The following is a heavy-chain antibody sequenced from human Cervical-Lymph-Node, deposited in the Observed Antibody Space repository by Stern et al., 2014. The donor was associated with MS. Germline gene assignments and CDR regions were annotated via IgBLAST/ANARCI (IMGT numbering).Heavy chain of an antibody. J-gene: IGHJ4*02. D-gene: IGHD2-8*02. CDR3: AKHACTGAACPFDL. V-gene: IGHV4-39*01. CDR1: GDSISSYTHY. Sequence: QLQLQESGPGLVKPSETLSLTCAVSGDSISSYTHYWAWIRQPPGKGLEWIGSVYYSGATYYNPSLQSPVTLPVDTPRNHSSLGFNSVTAADTAVYYCAKHACTGAACPFDLWGQGTLVTVSS. CDR2: VYYSGAT.